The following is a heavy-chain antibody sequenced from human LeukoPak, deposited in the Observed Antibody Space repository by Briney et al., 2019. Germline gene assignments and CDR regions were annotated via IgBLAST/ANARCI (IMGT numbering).Heavy chain of an antibody. Sequence: PSETLSLTCSVSGGSISRYYWSWVRQPPGKGLEWTGYIYNNASTSYSPSLKSRLFMSVDTSTNKVSLKLRSVTEADTAIYYCAREGRDGYNEYWGQGTLVIVSS. CDR2: IYNNAST. J-gene: IGHJ4*02. D-gene: IGHD5-24*01. CDR3: AREGRDGYNEY. CDR1: GGSISRYY. V-gene: IGHV4-59*01.